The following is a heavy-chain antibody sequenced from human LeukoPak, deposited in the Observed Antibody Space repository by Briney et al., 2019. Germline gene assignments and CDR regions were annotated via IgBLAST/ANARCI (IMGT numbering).Heavy chain of an antibody. V-gene: IGHV3-33*01. D-gene: IGHD1-26*01. CDR1: GFTFSSYG. J-gene: IGHJ4*02. CDR3: AAHHGELGYFDY. Sequence: GRSLRLSCAASGFTFSSYGMHWVRQAPGKGLEWVAVIWYDGSNKYYADSVKGRFTVSRDNSKNTLYLQMNSLRAEDTAVYYCAAHHGELGYFDYWGQGTLVTVSS. CDR2: IWYDGSNK.